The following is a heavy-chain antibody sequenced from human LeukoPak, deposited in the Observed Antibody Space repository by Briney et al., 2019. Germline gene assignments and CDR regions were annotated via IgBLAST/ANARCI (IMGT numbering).Heavy chain of an antibody. D-gene: IGHD6-13*01. CDR3: AREFSSSRVSTDY. Sequence: PGGSLRLSCSASGFTFSSYSMNWVRQAPGKGLEWISSISSSSSYIYYADSVKGRFTISRDNAKNSLYLQMNSLRAEDTAVYYCAREFSSSRVSTDYWGQGTLVTVSS. V-gene: IGHV3-21*01. CDR1: GFTFSSYS. J-gene: IGHJ4*02. CDR2: ISSSSSYI.